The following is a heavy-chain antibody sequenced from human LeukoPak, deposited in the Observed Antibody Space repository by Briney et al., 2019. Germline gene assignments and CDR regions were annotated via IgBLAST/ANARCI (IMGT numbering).Heavy chain of an antibody. Sequence: PSQTLSLTCAISGDSVSNNNYAWNWIRQSPSRGLEWLGRTYYRSQWKNDYARSMMSRISVDPDTSKNQFSLHLSSVTPDDTAVYYCAGGYAFDVWGQGTMVTVSS. CDR2: TYYRSQWKN. CDR1: GDSVSNNNYA. CDR3: AGGYAFDV. V-gene: IGHV6-1*01. J-gene: IGHJ3*01.